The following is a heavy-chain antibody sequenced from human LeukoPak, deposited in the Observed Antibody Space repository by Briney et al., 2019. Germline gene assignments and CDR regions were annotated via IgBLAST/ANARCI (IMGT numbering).Heavy chain of an antibody. CDR1: GVSVSSNY. V-gene: IGHV3-53*01. D-gene: IGHD3-16*01. CDR2: IYSGGNT. J-gene: IGHJ4*02. Sequence: GGSLRLSCAASGVSVSSNYKTWVRQAPGKGLEWVSVIYSGGNTYYADSVKGRFTISRDNSKNTLYLQMNNLRAEDTAVYYCAWGDQWGQGTLVTVSS. CDR3: AWGDQ.